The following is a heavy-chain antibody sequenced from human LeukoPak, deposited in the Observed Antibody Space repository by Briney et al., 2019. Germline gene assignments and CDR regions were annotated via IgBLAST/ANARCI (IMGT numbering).Heavy chain of an antibody. CDR1: GFSFDDNA. J-gene: IGHJ1*01. CDR2: ISGDGATT. D-gene: IGHD3-16*01. CDR3: AKDNQRGGFQH. V-gene: IGHV3-43*02. Sequence: GGSLRLSCAASGFSFDDNAMYWVRQTPGKGLEWVSPISGDGATTYYADSVKGRFNISRDNSKRSLYLQMNSLRSEDSALYYCAKDNQRGGFQHWGQGTLVTVSS.